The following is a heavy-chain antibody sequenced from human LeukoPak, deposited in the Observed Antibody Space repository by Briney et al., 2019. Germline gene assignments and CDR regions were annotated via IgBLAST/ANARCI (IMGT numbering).Heavy chain of an antibody. J-gene: IGHJ4*02. CDR3: VRESIRGTRDFDY. CDR2: ISSGSRTI. D-gene: IGHD2-21*01. V-gene: IGHV3-48*04. Sequence: GGSLRLSYAASGFSFSGYSMNWVRQAPGKGLDWVSYISSGSRTIFYAESVKGRFTISRDNAKNLLYLEMNSLRAEDTAVYYCVRESIRGTRDFDYWGQGTLVTVSS. CDR1: GFSFSGYS.